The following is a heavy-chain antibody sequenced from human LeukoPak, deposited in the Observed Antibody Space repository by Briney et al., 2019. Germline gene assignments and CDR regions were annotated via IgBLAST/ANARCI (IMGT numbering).Heavy chain of an antibody. J-gene: IGHJ5*02. D-gene: IGHD5-18*01. CDR3: ARALPHRRLMDTTMNQHWFDP. CDR1: GYIFTSYY. CDR2: INPSGGNT. V-gene: IGHV1-46*01. Sequence: GASVKVSCKASGYIFTSYYIHWVRQAPGQGLEWVGIINPSGGNTNYAQKFQDRVTMTRDMSTSTVYMELSSLTSEDTAVYSCARALPHRRLMDTTMNQHWFDPWGQGTLVTVSS.